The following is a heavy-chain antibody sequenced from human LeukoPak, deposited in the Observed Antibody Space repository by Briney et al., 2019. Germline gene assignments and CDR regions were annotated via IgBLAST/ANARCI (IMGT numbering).Heavy chain of an antibody. CDR1: GFTFSVYW. V-gene: IGHV3-7*03. CDR2: INHNGNVN. J-gene: IGHJ6*02. D-gene: IGHD3-16*01. CDR3: ARGGGLDV. Sequence: PGGSLRLPFEASGFTFSVYWMTWAGKAPGKGLEWVASINHNGNVNYYVDSVKGRFTISRDNAKNSLYLQMSNLRAEDTAVYFCARGGGLDVWGQGATVTVSS.